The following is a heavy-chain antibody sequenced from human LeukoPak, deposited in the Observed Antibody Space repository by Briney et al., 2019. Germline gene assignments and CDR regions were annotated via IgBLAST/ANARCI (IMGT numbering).Heavy chain of an antibody. V-gene: IGHV3-30*02. D-gene: IGHD3-9*01. Sequence: GGSLRLSCAASGFTFSSYGMHWVRQAPGKGLEWVAFIRYDGSNKYYADCVKGRFTISRDNSKNTLYLQMNSLRAEDTAVYYCAKGLRYFDWLLHWGQGTLVTVSS. CDR3: AKGLRYFDWLLH. CDR2: IRYDGSNK. CDR1: GFTFSSYG. J-gene: IGHJ4*02.